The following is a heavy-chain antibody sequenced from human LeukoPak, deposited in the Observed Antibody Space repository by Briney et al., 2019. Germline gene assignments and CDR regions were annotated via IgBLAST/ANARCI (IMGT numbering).Heavy chain of an antibody. CDR3: ARMAGNSGWHGYYYYYMDV. CDR1: GGSISSYY. J-gene: IGHJ6*03. V-gene: IGHV4-59*01. Sequence: SETLSLTCTVSGGSISSYYWSWIRQPPGKGLEWIGYIYYSGSTNYNPSLKSRVTISVDTSKNQFSLKLSSVTAADTAVYYCARMAGNSGWHGYYYYYMDVWGKGTTVTISS. CDR2: IYYSGST. D-gene: IGHD6-19*01.